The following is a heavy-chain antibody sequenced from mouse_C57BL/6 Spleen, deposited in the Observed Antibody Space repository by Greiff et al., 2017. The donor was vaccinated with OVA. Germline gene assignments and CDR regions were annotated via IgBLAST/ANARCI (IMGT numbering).Heavy chain of an antibody. V-gene: IGHV5-17*01. D-gene: IGHD1-1*01. CDR1: GFTFSDYG. Sequence: DVMLVESGGGLVKPGGSLKLSCAASGFTFSDYGMHWVRQAPEKGLEWVAYISSGSSTIYYADTVKGRFTISRDNAKNTLFLQMTSLRSEDTAMYYCARLVATSRAMDYWGQGTSVTVSS. J-gene: IGHJ4*01. CDR3: ARLVATSRAMDY. CDR2: ISSGSSTI.